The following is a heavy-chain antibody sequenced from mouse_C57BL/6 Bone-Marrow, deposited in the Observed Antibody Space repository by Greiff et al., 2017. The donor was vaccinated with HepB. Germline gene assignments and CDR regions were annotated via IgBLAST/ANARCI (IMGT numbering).Heavy chain of an antibody. Sequence: VQLQQSGAELVRPGASVKLSCKASGYTFTDYYINWVKQRPGQGLEWIARIYPGSGNTYYNEKFKGKATLTAEKSSSTAYMQLSSLTSEDSAVYFCARWTGFYAMDYWGQGTSVTVSS. J-gene: IGHJ4*01. CDR1: GYTFTDYY. CDR2: IYPGSGNT. V-gene: IGHV1-76*01. D-gene: IGHD4-1*01. CDR3: ARWTGFYAMDY.